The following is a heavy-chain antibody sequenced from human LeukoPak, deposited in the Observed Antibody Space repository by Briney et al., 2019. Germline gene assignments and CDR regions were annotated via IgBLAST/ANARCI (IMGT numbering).Heavy chain of an antibody. Sequence: GRSLRLSCEASGFTFSSYGMHWVRQAPGKGLEWLAVIWYDGSNKYYAESVTGRFIISRDASKNTLYLQMNSLRAEDTAVYYCARDYERNDPFDYWGQGTLVTVSS. CDR2: IWYDGSNK. D-gene: IGHD1-1*01. V-gene: IGHV3-33*01. CDR1: GFTFSSYG. J-gene: IGHJ4*02. CDR3: ARDYERNDPFDY.